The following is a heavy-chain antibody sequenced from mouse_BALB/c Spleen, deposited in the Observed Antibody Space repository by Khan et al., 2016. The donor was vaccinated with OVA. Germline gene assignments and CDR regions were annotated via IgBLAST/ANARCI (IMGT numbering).Heavy chain of an antibody. Sequence: QVQLKQSGAELARPGASVKMSCKASGYTFTSYTMHWVKQRPGQGLEWIGYINPSSGYTKNNQKFKDKATLTADKYSSTAYMQLSSLTSEDSEVYYCASTHERWGQGTTLTVSS. CDR3: ASTHER. V-gene: IGHV1-4*01. J-gene: IGHJ2*01. CDR2: INPSSGYT. CDR1: GYTFTSYT.